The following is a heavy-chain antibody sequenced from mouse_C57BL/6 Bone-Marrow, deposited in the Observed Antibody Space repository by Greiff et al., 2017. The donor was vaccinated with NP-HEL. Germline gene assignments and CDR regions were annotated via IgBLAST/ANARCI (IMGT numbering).Heavy chain of an antibody. CDR3: AGDYDGYWYFDV. CDR2: ITHSGET. D-gene: IGHD2-3*01. CDR1: GFPITSGYY. J-gene: IGHJ1*03. Sequence: QVQLKESGPGLVKPSQSLFLTCSITGFPITSGYYWIWIRQSPGKPLEWMGYITHSGETFYNPSLQSPISITRETSKNQFFLQLNSVTTEDTDMYYCAGDYDGYWYFDVWGTGTTVTVSS. V-gene: IGHV12-3*01.